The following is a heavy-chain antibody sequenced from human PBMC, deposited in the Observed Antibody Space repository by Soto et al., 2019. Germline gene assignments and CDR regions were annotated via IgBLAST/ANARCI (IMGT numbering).Heavy chain of an antibody. Sequence: SETLSLTCAVSGGSISSGGYSWSWIRQPPGKGLEWIGYIYHGGNSYYNPSLKSRVTISIDSSQNQFSLKLSSVTAADTAVYYCAREFGYYFDYWGQGTLVTAPQ. CDR2: IYHGGNS. CDR1: GGSISSGGYS. D-gene: IGHD3-10*01. CDR3: AREFGYYFDY. J-gene: IGHJ4*02. V-gene: IGHV4-30-2*01.